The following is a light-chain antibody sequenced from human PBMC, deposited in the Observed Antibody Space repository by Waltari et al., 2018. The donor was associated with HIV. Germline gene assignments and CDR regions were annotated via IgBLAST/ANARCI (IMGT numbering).Light chain of an antibody. CDR1: QSIDTW. J-gene: IGKJ1*01. Sequence: DIQMTQSPSTLSTSVGDRITITCRASQSIDTWLAWYKQKPGKAPKLRVYKTSSLQSGVPSRYSCSGSGTEFTLTISSLQPDDFATYYCQHYNTSSPWTFGQGTRVDI. V-gene: IGKV1-5*03. CDR2: KTS. CDR3: QHYNTSSPWT.